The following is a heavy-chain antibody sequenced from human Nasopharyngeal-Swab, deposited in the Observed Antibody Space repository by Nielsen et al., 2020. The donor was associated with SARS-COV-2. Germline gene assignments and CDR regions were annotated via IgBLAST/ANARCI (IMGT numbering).Heavy chain of an antibody. J-gene: IGHJ6*02. D-gene: IGHD6-19*01. V-gene: IGHV3-23*01. Sequence: GGSLTLSCAASGFTFSSYAMSWVRQPPGKGLEWVSAISGSGGSTYYPDSVKGRFTISRDNSKNTLYLQMNSKRTEDTAVYYCAKDDRRSQWLVDYYYGMDVWGQGTTVTVSS. CDR2: ISGSGGST. CDR1: GFTFSSYA. CDR3: AKDDRRSQWLVDYYYGMDV.